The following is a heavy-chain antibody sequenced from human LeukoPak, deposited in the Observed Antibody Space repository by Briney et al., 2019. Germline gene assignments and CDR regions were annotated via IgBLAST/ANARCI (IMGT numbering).Heavy chain of an antibody. CDR3: ARDSLYGVVDY. CDR2: INPSGGST. Sequence: GASVKVSCKTSGYTFTSYYIQWVRQAPGQGLEWMGIINPSGGSTSYAQKFQGRVTMTRDTSTSTVYMYLSSLRSEDTAVYYCARDSLYGVVDYWGQGTLVTVSS. D-gene: IGHD4-17*01. CDR1: GYTFTSYY. J-gene: IGHJ4*02. V-gene: IGHV1-46*01.